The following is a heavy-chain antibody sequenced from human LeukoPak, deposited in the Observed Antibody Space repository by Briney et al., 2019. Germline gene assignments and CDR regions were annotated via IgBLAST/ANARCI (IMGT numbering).Heavy chain of an antibody. D-gene: IGHD5-24*01. V-gene: IGHV4-34*01. J-gene: IGHJ4*02. CDR1: GGSFSGYY. Sequence: SETLSLTCAVYGGSFSGYYWSWIRQPPGEGLEWIGEINHSGSTNYNPSLKSRVTISVDTSKNQFSLKLSSVTAADTAVYYCARSRRWLQFRGFDYWGQGTLVTVSS. CDR2: INHSGST. CDR3: ARSRRWLQFRGFDY.